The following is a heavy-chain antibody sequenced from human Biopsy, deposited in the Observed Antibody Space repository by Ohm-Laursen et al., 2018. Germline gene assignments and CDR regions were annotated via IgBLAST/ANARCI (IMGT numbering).Heavy chain of an antibody. CDR2: IYYSGST. CDR1: GGSISDSTYH. V-gene: IGHV4-61*05. Sequence: SDTLSLTCTVSGGSISDSTYHWGWIRQSPGKGLEWIGYIYYSGSTNYNPSLKSRVTISVDTSKNQFSLRLNSVTAADTAVYYCARATNSTGWPYYYFYGMDVWGQGTTVTVS. J-gene: IGHJ6*02. D-gene: IGHD2/OR15-2a*01. CDR3: ARATNSTGWPYYYFYGMDV.